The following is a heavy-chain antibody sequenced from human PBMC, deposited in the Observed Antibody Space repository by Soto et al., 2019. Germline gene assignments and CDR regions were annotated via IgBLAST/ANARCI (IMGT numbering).Heavy chain of an antibody. CDR1: GFTFSSYA. CDR2: ISGSGGST. Sequence: GGSLRLSCAASGFTFSSYAMSWVRQAPGKGLEWVSAISGSGGSTYYADSVKGRFTISRDNPKNTLYLQMNSLRAEDTAVSYCAKWTTTGPIVVVVAANFVFSRRYMDVWRKGTTVTVSS. D-gene: IGHD2-15*01. V-gene: IGHV3-23*01. CDR3: AKWTTTGPIVVVVAANFVFSRRYMDV. J-gene: IGHJ6*03.